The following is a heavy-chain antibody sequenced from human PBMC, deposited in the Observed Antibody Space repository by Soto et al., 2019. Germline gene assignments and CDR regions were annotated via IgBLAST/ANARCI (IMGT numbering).Heavy chain of an antibody. CDR3: ARGLGLGDC. CDR2: IHRSGNT. D-gene: IGHD3-9*01. V-gene: IGHV4-39*02. J-gene: IGHJ4*02. Sequence: SETLSLTCTVSGASISTNTYFWGWIRQPPGKGLEWIGTIHRSGNTYKNPSLETRVTVTRDTSTATVYMDLSALTSDDTAMYYCARGLGLGDCWGQGTLVTVSS. CDR1: GASISTNTYF.